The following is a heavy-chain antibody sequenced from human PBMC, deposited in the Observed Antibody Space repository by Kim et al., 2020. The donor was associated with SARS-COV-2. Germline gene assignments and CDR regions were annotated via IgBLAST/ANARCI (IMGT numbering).Heavy chain of an antibody. CDR1: GGSISSGGYY. CDR3: AREKYSSSSRWFDP. Sequence: SETLSLTCTVSGGSISSGGYYWSWIRQHPGKGLEWIGYIYYSGSTYYNPSLKSRVTISVDTSKNQFSLKLSSVTAADTAVYYCAREKYSSSSRWFDPWGQGTLVTVSS. CDR2: IYYSGST. V-gene: IGHV4-31*03. D-gene: IGHD6-6*01. J-gene: IGHJ5*02.